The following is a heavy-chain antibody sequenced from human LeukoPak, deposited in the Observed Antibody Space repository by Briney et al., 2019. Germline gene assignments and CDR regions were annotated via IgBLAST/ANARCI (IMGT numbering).Heavy chain of an antibody. Sequence: SDTLSLTCAVSGYSISSNNWWGWIRPPPGEGREWIGYIYYSGSTYYNPSLKSRVTMSVDTSKNQFSLKLSSVTAVDTAVYYCARGVGYSSGWYFFDYWGQGTLVTVSS. D-gene: IGHD6-19*01. V-gene: IGHV4-28*03. J-gene: IGHJ4*02. CDR2: IYYSGST. CDR1: GYSISSNNW. CDR3: ARGVGYSSGWYFFDY.